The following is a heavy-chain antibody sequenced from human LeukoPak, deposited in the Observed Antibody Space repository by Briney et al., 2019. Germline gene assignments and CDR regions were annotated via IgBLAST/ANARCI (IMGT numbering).Heavy chain of an antibody. CDR2: IYTSGST. D-gene: IGHD4-17*01. CDR3: ASISTTNYYYMDV. V-gene: IGHV4-4*07. J-gene: IGHJ6*03. Sequence: SETLSLTCTVSGGSISSYYWSWIRQPAGKGLEWIGHIYTSGSTNYNPSLKSRVTMSVDTSKNQFSLKLSSVTAADTAVYYCASISTTNYYYMDVWGKGTTVTVSS. CDR1: GGSISSYY.